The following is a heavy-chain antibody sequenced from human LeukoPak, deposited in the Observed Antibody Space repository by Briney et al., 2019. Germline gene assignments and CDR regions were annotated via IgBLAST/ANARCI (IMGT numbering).Heavy chain of an antibody. J-gene: IGHJ3*01. CDR3: AKCSASYSNDAFDV. V-gene: IGHV3-23*01. CDR1: GYIFNNYA. Sequence: PGGSLRLSCVASGYIFNNYAVSWVRQAPGKGLEWVSAISGSGSTYYADSVKGRFIISRDNSKNILYLQMNSLRAEDTAIYYCAKCSASYSNDAFDVWGRGTMVTVSS. CDR2: ISGSGST. D-gene: IGHD3-10*02.